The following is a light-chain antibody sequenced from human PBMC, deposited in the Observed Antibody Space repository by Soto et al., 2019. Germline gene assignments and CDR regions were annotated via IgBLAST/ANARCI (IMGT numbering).Light chain of an antibody. V-gene: IGKV1-5*01. Sequence: DIQLTQSPSTLSASVGDRVTITFRASQTISNWLAWYQQRPGKAPKLLIYDASTLESGVPSRFSGSGSGTEFTLTINNLQPDDLATYICQQYKSYSTFGRGTKVDI. CDR1: QTISNW. CDR2: DAS. CDR3: QQYKSYST. J-gene: IGKJ1*01.